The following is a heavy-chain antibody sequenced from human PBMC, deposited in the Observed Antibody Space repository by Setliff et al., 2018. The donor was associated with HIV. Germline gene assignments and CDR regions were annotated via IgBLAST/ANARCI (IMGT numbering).Heavy chain of an antibody. CDR1: GFSFSRYW. J-gene: IGHJ1*01. D-gene: IGHD6-13*01. CDR3: ARDSSSWSWAEYFQF. V-gene: IGHV3-7*05. Sequence: PGGSLRLSCAASGFSFSRYWMSWVRQAPGKGLEWVASIDHFGSEENYVDSVKGRFTISRDNTKNSLHLQLDSLSAEDAAVYFCARDSSSWSWAEYFQFWGQGTPVTVSS. CDR2: IDHFGSEE.